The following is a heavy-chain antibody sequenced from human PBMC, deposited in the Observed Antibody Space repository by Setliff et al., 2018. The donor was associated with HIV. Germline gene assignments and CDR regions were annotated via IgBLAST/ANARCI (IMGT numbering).Heavy chain of an antibody. CDR3: AGSIVVVTAAPLT. Sequence: SETLSLTCTVSGGSLSSSNYYCGWIRQPPGKGLEWIGSIYYSGNTYYNPSLKSRVTISGDTSKKQFSLKLSSVTAADTAVYYCAGSIVVVTAAPLTWGQGTLVTVSS. CDR1: GGSLSSSNYY. D-gene: IGHD2-21*02. CDR2: IYYSGNT. J-gene: IGHJ5*02. V-gene: IGHV4-39*01.